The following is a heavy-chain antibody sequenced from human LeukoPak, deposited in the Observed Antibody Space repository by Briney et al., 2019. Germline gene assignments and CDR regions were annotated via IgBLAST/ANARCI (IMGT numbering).Heavy chain of an antibody. D-gene: IGHD3-9*01. CDR3: AKDLFF. CDR2: IQYDGSHE. J-gene: IGHJ3*01. Sequence: GGSLRLSCEASGFTFSTYEMNWVRQTPGKGLEWVPFIQYDGSHENYSDSVKGRFTISRDNSRNTLYLQMYSLRPDDTAVYYCAKDLFFWGQGTVVTVSS. V-gene: IGHV3-30*02. CDR1: GFTFSTYE.